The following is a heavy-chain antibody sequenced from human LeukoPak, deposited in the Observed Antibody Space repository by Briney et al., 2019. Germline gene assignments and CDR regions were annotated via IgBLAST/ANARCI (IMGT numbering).Heavy chain of an antibody. J-gene: IGHJ4*02. V-gene: IGHV4-4*02. CDR2: ISLNGVT. CDR1: GGSITSTNW. CDR3: SRENGAFSPFGY. Sequence: SGTLSLTCGVSGGSITSTNWWSWVRQTPGQGLEWIGEISLNGVTNYNPSLKSRVTMLLDTSNNHLSLNLTSVTAADTAVYYCSRENGAFSPFGYWGQGTLVTVPS. D-gene: IGHD2-8*01.